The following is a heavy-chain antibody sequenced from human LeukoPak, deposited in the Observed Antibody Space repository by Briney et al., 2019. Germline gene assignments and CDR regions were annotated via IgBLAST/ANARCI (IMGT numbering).Heavy chain of an antibody. CDR2: INTNTGNP. CDR1: GYTFTSYA. V-gene: IGHV7-4-1*02. D-gene: IGHD3-3*01. J-gene: IGHJ6*02. Sequence: GASVKVSCKASGYTFTSYAMNWVRQAPGQGLEWMGWINTNTGNPTYAQGFTGRFVFSLDTSVSTAYLQISSLKAEDTAVYYCAREQTTSRYYDFWSGYYRGGYYYYGMDDWGQGTTVTVSS. CDR3: AREQTTSRYYDFWSGYYRGGYYYYGMDD.